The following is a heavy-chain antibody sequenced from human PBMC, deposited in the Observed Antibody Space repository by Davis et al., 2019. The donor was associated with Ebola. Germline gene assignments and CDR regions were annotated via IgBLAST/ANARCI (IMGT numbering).Heavy chain of an antibody. J-gene: IGHJ6*02. CDR3: ARALGSSYYYGMDV. V-gene: IGHV4-59*01. CDR2: FYYSGST. D-gene: IGHD1-26*01. Sequence: SETLSLTCTVSGGSISSYYWSWIRQPQGKGLEWIGYFYYSGSTNYNPSLKSRVTISVDTSKNQFSLKVNSVTAADTAVYYCARALGSSYYYGMDVWGQGTTVTVSS. CDR1: GGSISSYY.